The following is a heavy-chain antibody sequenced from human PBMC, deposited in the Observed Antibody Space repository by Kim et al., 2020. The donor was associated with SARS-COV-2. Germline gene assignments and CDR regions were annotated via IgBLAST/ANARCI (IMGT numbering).Heavy chain of an antibody. CDR3: ARQTLYDSSGYYNLLTRPIKNYYYCGMDV. CDR1: GYSFTSYW. CDR2: IYPGDSDT. Sequence: GESLKISCKGSGYSFTSYWIGWVRQMPGKGLEWMGIIYPGDSDTRYSPSFQGQVTISADKSISTAYLLWSSLKASDTAMYYCARQTLYDSSGYYNLLTRPIKNYYYCGMDVWGQGTTVTVSS. V-gene: IGHV5-51*01. J-gene: IGHJ6*02. D-gene: IGHD3-22*01.